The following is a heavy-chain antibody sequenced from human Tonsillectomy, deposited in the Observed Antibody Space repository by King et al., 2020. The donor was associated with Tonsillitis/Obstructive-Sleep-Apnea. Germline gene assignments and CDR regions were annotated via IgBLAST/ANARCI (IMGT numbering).Heavy chain of an antibody. CDR1: GYTFTTYG. Sequence: QVQLVESGAEVKKPGASVKVSCKASGYTFTTYGISWVRQAPGQGLEWMGWISPYNGHRNYAQNRQGRVTMTTDTSTSTAYMELRSLRSDDTALYYCARDSMSHYFDSSAYYTFDYWGQGTLVTVSS. D-gene: IGHD3-22*01. V-gene: IGHV1-18*01. J-gene: IGHJ4*02. CDR2: ISPYNGHR. CDR3: ARDSMSHYFDSSAYYTFDY.